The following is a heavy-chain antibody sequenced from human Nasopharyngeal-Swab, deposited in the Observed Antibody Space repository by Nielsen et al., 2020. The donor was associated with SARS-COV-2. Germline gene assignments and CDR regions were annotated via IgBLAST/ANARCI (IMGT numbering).Heavy chain of an antibody. CDR2: IIPIFGTA. Sequence: SVTVSFQASVGTFIRYAISWVRQPPGQGLEWMGGIIPIFGTANYAQKFQGRVTITADESTSTAYMDLSSLRSEDTAVYYCARDQNPRPDYDFWSGHIYGMDVWDQGTTVTVSS. D-gene: IGHD3-3*01. J-gene: IGHJ6*02. CDR1: VGTFIRYA. CDR3: ARDQNPRPDYDFWSGHIYGMDV. V-gene: IGHV1-69*13.